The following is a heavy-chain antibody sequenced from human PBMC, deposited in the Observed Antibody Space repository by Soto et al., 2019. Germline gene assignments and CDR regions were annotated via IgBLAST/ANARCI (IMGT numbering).Heavy chain of an antibody. CDR3: ARVSDYGGNYS. Sequence: SSETLSLTCTVSGGSISSYYWSWIRQPPGKGLEWIGYIYYSGSTYYNPSLKSRVTISVDRSKNQFSLKLSSVTAADTAVYYCARVSDYGGNYSWGQGTLVTVSS. CDR1: GGSISSYY. D-gene: IGHD4-17*01. CDR2: IYYSGST. J-gene: IGHJ4*02. V-gene: IGHV4-59*12.